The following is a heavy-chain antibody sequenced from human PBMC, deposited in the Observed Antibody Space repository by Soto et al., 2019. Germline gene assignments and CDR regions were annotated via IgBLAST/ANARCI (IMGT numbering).Heavy chain of an antibody. Sequence: QIQVIQSGPEVKKPGASVRVSCKSSGYTFTSHVFAWVRQAPGQGLEWRGWISTYNGKTDYAQKFQGRLTLTADTRTITGYMELSSLTSDDTAVYYCARLLTEGATYREDAFDLWGQGTKVTVSS. CDR3: ARLLTEGATYREDAFDL. V-gene: IGHV1-18*01. CDR2: ISTYNGKT. J-gene: IGHJ3*01. D-gene: IGHD1-26*01. CDR1: GYTFTSHV.